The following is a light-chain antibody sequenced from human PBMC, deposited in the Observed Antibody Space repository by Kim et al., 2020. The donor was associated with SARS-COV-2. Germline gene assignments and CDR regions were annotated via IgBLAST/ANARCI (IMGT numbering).Light chain of an antibody. V-gene: IGKV1-9*01. CDR3: QQLSSYPLT. J-gene: IGKJ4*01. CDR2: SAS. CDR1: QGISSY. Sequence: ASVEYRFTITCRASQGISSYLAWYQHNPGRAPKVLIFSASTLQSGVPSRCSGSGSGTDFTLTISSLQPEDFATYYCQQLSSYPLTFGGGTKVDIK.